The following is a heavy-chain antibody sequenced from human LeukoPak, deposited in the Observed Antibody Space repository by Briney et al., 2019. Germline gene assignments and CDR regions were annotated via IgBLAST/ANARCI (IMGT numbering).Heavy chain of an antibody. V-gene: IGHV1-2*06. J-gene: IGHJ3*02. CDR1: GYTFTGYY. CDR2: INPNSGGT. CDR3: ARGGVVITTDTYDI. Sequence: ASVKVSCKASGYTFTGYYIHWVRQAPGQGLEWMGRINPNSGGTNYPQKFQGRVTMTRDTSISTAYMELSRLRSDETAVYYCARGGVVITTDTYDIWGQGTMVTVSS. D-gene: IGHD3-3*01.